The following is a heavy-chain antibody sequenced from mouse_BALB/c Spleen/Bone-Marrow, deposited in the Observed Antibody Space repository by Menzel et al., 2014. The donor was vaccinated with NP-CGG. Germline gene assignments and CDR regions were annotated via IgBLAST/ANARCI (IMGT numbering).Heavy chain of an antibody. J-gene: IGHJ2*01. CDR2: ISHTGNYT. V-gene: IGHV5-9-2*01. CDR1: GFTFSSYA. CDR3: ARQGDGDYDY. Sequence: EVKLVESGGGLVKPGGSLKLSCAASGFTFSSYAMSWVRQTPEKRLEWVATISHTGNYTYYPDSVKGRFTISRDNAKNNLYLQMSSLRSEDTARDYCARQGDGDYDYWGQGTTLTVSS. D-gene: IGHD2-13*01.